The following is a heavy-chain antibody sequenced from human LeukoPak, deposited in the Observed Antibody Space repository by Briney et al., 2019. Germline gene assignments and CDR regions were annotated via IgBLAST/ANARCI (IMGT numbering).Heavy chain of an antibody. D-gene: IGHD1-14*01. Sequence: GGSLRLSCEASGFTFSSYSMNWVRQAPGKGLEWVSSISSTSTYIYYADSVKGRFTISRDTSKNTIYLQMNNLRAEDTAVYYCARDSHRDYMDVWGKGTTVTVSS. CDR3: ARDSHRDYMDV. V-gene: IGHV3-21*04. CDR1: GFTFSSYS. CDR2: ISSTSTYI. J-gene: IGHJ6*03.